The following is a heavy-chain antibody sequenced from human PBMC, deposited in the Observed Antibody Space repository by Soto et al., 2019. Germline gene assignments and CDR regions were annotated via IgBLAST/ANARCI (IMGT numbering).Heavy chain of an antibody. V-gene: IGHV1-18*01. D-gene: IGHD1-1*01. J-gene: IGHJ4*02. CDR1: VYSFTSFG. CDR2: ISPNSGAT. CDR3: VREMWTNDGPQNFFDF. Sequence: QVQLVQSEGEVKQPGASVKLSCKASVYSFTSFGISWVRQAPGQGLEWRGWISPNSGATRYAQNLQGRVTMTTETSTTTAYLELRSLPSDDTALYYCVREMWTNDGPQNFFDFWGLGALVTVSS.